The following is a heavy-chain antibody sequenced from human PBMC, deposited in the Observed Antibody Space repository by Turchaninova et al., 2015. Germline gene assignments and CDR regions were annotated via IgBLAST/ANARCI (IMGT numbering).Heavy chain of an antibody. CDR2: IYPGDSDT. CDR1: GYSFTSYW. Sequence: EVQLVQSGAEVKKPGESLKISCKGSGYSFTSYWIGWVRQMPGNGLEWMGIIYPGDSDTTYSPAFQGQVTISAAKSISTAYLQWSRLKASDTAMYYCARSPLATGAFQHWGQGTLVTVSS. D-gene: IGHD6-13*01. V-gene: IGHV5-51*01. J-gene: IGHJ1*01. CDR3: ARSPLATGAFQH.